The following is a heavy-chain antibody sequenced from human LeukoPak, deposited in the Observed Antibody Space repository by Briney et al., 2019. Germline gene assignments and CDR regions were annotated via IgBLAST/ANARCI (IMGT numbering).Heavy chain of an antibody. CDR1: GFTLSSYA. Sequence: GGALLLSCLASGFTLSSYAMRGVREAPGKGLEGVAVISCVGTNKYYADSVDGRFTLSSDSSNNTLCLQMNSLRAEETAGYYCASESLDSSGYYYAACVIDYWGQGTLVTVSS. D-gene: IGHD3-22*01. V-gene: IGHV3-30*04. CDR2: ISCVGTNK. J-gene: IGHJ4*02. CDR3: ASESLDSSGYYYAACVIDY.